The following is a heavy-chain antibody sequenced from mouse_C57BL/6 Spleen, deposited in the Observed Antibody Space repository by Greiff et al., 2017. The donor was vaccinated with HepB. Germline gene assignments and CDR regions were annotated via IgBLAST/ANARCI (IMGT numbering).Heavy chain of an antibody. D-gene: IGHD1-1*01. CDR3: ARKTYGSSYNYAMDY. J-gene: IGHJ4*01. CDR2: ISSGSSTI. CDR1: GFTFSDYG. Sequence: EVQLQESGGGLVKPGGSLKLSCAASGFTFSDYGMHWVRQAPEKGLEWVAYISSGSSTIYYADTVKGRFTISRDNAKNTLFLQMTSLRSEDTAMYYCARKTYGSSYNYAMDYWGQGTSVTVSS. V-gene: IGHV5-17*01.